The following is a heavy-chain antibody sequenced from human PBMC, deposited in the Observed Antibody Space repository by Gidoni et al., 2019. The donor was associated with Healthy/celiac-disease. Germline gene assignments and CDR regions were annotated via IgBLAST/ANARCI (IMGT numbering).Heavy chain of an antibody. J-gene: IGHJ4*02. D-gene: IGHD3-22*01. CDR3: ASGGYYDSSGYLGY. Sequence: SCAASGFTFSSYAMSWVRQAPGKGLEWVSAISGSGGSTYYADSVKGRFTISRDNSKNTLYLQMNSLRAEDTAVYYCASGGYYDSSGYLGYWGQGTLVTVSS. V-gene: IGHV3-23*01. CDR1: GFTFSSYA. CDR2: ISGSGGST.